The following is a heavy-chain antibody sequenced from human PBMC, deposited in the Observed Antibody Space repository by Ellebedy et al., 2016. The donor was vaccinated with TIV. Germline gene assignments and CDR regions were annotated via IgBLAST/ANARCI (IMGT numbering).Heavy chain of an antibody. J-gene: IGHJ4*02. CDR1: GASISGYY. Sequence: MPSETLSLTCTVSGASISGYYRGWIRQPPGKTLEWIGYIYYSGSTNYNPSPKSRVTISVDTSKNQFSLNLSSVTAADTAVYYCARVSRYFEYWGQGILVPVSS. CDR2: IYYSGST. CDR3: ARVSRYFEY. V-gene: IGHV4-59*01.